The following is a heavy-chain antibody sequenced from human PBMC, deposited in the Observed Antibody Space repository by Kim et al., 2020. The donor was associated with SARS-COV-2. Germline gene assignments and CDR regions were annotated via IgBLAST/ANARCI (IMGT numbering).Heavy chain of an antibody. CDR2: IIPIFGTA. V-gene: IGHV1-69*13. Sequence: SVKVSCKASGGTFSSYAISWVRQAPGQGLEWMGGIIPIFGTANYAQKFQGRVTITADESTSTAYMELSSLRSEDTAVYYCARGWVVPAAISWFDPWGQGTLVTVSS. J-gene: IGHJ5*02. D-gene: IGHD2-2*02. CDR1: GGTFSSYA. CDR3: ARGWVVPAAISWFDP.